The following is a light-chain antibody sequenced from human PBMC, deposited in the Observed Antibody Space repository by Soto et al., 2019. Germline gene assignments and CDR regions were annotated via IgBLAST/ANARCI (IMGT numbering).Light chain of an antibody. CDR3: AAWDDSLNGVV. V-gene: IGLV1-44*01. Sequence: QSALTQPPSASGAPGQRVTISCSGSSSNIETFTVSWYRQLPGTAPKVLIYSSNQRPSGVPDRFSGSKSGTSASLAVSGLQSEDEADYYCAAWDDSLNGVVFGGGTKVTVL. J-gene: IGLJ2*01. CDR2: SSN. CDR1: SSNIETFT.